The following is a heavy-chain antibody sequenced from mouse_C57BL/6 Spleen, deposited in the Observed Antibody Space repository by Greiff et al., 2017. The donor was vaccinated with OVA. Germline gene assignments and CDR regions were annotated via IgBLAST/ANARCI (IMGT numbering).Heavy chain of an antibody. V-gene: IGHV14-1*01. Sequence: VQLQQSGAELVRPGASVKLSCTASGFNIKDYYMHWVKQRPEQGLEWIGRIDPEDGDTEYAPKFQGKATMTADTSSNTAYLQLSSLTSEDTAVYYCATVYYNGSSYGYFDVWGTGTTVTVSS. J-gene: IGHJ1*03. CDR3: ATVYYNGSSYGYFDV. D-gene: IGHD1-1*01. CDR2: IDPEDGDT. CDR1: GFNIKDYY.